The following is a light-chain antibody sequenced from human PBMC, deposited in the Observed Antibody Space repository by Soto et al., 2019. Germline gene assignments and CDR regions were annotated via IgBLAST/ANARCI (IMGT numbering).Light chain of an antibody. V-gene: IGLV2-14*01. Sequence: QSALTQPASVSGSPGQSITISCTGTSSDVGAYNYVSWYQQHPGKAPKLLIYDVSDRPSGVSSRFSGSKSGNTASLTISGLQAEDEADYYCSSSTSSSTLVFGGGTKLTVL. CDR3: SSSTSSSTLV. CDR2: DVS. J-gene: IGLJ2*01. CDR1: SSDVGAYNY.